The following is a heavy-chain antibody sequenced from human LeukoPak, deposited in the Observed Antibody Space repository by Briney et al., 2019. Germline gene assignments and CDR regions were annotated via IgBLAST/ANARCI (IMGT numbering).Heavy chain of an antibody. V-gene: IGHV3-30*18. CDR1: GFTFSNYG. Sequence: GGSLRLSCAASGFTFSNYGMHWVRQAPGKGLEWVAAISNDGSKIQYADSVKGRFTISRDKSKNTLYLQMNSLRVEDTALYYCAKPMFYDFWSGPDYWGQGTLVTVSS. CDR2: ISNDGSKI. CDR3: AKPMFYDFWSGPDY. J-gene: IGHJ4*02. D-gene: IGHD3-3*01.